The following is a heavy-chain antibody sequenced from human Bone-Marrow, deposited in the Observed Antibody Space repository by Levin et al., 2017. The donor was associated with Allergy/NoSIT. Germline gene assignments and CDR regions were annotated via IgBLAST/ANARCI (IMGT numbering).Heavy chain of an antibody. J-gene: IGHJ4*02. CDR3: ARDRTCSGGTCYGS. V-gene: IGHV3-66*01. Sequence: TGGSLRLSCAASGFTVGNNYMKWVRQAPGKGLEWVSLIYSGGSTYYADSVKGRFTISRDNSKNTLHLQMNSLRTEDTAVYYCARDRTCSGGTCYGSGGQGTLVTVSS. CDR2: IYSGGST. CDR1: GFTVGNNY. D-gene: IGHD2-15*01.